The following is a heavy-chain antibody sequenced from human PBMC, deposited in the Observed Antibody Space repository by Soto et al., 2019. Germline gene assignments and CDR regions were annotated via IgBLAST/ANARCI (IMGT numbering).Heavy chain of an antibody. D-gene: IGHD2-2*01. Sequence: GASVKVSCKASGYTFTSYGISWVRQAPGQGLEWMGWISAYNGNTNYAQKLQGRVTMTTDTSTSTAYMELRSLRSDDTAVYYCARATLGYCSSTSCYVPTNYYYYTDVWGKGTTVTVSS. CDR2: ISAYNGNT. CDR3: ARATLGYCSSTSCYVPTNYYYYTDV. J-gene: IGHJ6*03. V-gene: IGHV1-18*01. CDR1: GYTFTSYG.